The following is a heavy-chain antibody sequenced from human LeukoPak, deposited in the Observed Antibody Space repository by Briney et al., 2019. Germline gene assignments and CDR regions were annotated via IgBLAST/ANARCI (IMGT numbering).Heavy chain of an antibody. Sequence: PWGSLRLSCAGSGFTFSSFGMSRVRPAPGQGLEGVSTISGSGGSTYYADSVKGRFTISRDNSKNTLYLQMNSLRAEDTAVYYCANPYSSGRYYFDYWGQGTLVTVSS. CDR1: GFTFSSFG. V-gene: IGHV3-23*01. D-gene: IGHD6-19*01. J-gene: IGHJ4*02. CDR2: ISGSGGST. CDR3: ANPYSSGRYYFDY.